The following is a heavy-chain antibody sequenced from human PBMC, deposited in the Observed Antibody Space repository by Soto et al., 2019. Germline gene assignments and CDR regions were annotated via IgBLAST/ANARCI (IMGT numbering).Heavy chain of an antibody. Sequence: ESGPTLVNPTQTLTLTCTFSGFSLTTSGMSVSWIRQPPGKAPEWLALIDWADDKYYSTSLKTRLTISKDTSKNQVILTMTNLDPVDTATYYCARTPGNYDWFDPWGQGTLVTVSS. CDR1: GFSLTTSGMS. D-gene: IGHD1-7*01. CDR3: ARTPGNYDWFDP. V-gene: IGHV2-70*01. CDR2: IDWADDK. J-gene: IGHJ5*02.